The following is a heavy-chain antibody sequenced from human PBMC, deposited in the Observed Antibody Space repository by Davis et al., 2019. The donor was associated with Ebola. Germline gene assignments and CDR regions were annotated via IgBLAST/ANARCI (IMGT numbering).Heavy chain of an antibody. CDR3: AREYLGYSTNFDY. V-gene: IGHV1-2*02. CDR1: GYTFSRYY. Sequence: ASVKVSCKASGYTFSRYYIHWVRQAPGQGLEWMGWINPNTGGTQSAQKFQGKVTMTRDTSINTAYLEVNSLRSDDTAIYFCAREYLGYSTNFDYWGQGTFVTVSS. CDR2: INPNTGGT. D-gene: IGHD6-13*01. J-gene: IGHJ4*02.